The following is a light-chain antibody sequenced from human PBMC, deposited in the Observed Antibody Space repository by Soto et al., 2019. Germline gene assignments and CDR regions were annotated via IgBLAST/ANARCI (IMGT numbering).Light chain of an antibody. CDR3: QQYGSSPTT. CDR2: GAS. CDR1: QSVSSSY. J-gene: IGKJ1*01. V-gene: IGKV3-20*01. Sequence: EIVLTQSPCTLSLSPGERATLSCGASQSVSSSYLAWYQQKHGQAPRLVIYGASSRATGIPDRFSGSGYGTDFTLTISRLETEDFAVYYCQQYGSSPTTFGQGTKVDIK.